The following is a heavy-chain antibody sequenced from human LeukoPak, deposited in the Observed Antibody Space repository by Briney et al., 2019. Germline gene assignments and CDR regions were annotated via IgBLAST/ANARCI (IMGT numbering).Heavy chain of an antibody. D-gene: IGHD3-16*01. J-gene: IGHJ4*02. CDR1: GFTFSSYA. CDR3: AKLWGRHVWSFDY. V-gene: IGHV3-23*01. CDR2: ISGSGETT. Sequence: GGYLRLSCAASGFTFSSYAVSWVRQAPGRGLECISSISGSGETTYYADSVKGRFTSSRDNSKKTVYLQLSSLRAEDTAVYYCAKLWGRHVWSFDYWGQGALVTVSS.